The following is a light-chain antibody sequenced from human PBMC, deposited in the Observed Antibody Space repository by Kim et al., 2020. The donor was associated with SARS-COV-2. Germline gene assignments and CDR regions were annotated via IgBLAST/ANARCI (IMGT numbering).Light chain of an antibody. Sequence: DIQMTQSPSSLAASVGDRVTIACRASQSIGTYLNWYQQKPGKAPKLLIYAASSLQSGVPSRFIGSGSGTDFTLTITSLQPEDFATYYCQQSHTTPLLSFGGGTKVDIK. V-gene: IGKV1-39*01. CDR1: QSIGTY. CDR3: QQSHTTPLLS. J-gene: IGKJ4*01. CDR2: AAS.